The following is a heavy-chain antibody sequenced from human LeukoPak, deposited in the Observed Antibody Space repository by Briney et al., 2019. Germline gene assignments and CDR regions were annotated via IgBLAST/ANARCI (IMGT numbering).Heavy chain of an antibody. J-gene: IGHJ6*03. CDR1: GFTFSSYS. CDR3: ARVTGTTFYYYYYMDV. Sequence: GGSLRLSCAASGFTFSSYSVNWVRQAPGKGLEWVSSISSSSIYRYYADSVKGRFTISRDNAKNSMYLQVNSLRAEDTAVYYCARVTGTTFYYYYYMDVWGKGTTVTVSS. D-gene: IGHD1-7*01. V-gene: IGHV3-21*01. CDR2: ISSSSIYR.